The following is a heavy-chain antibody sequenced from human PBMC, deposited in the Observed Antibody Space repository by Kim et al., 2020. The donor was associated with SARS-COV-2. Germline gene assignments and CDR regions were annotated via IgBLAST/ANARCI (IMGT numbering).Heavy chain of an antibody. CDR3: ARTADYGDYSPLDY. J-gene: IGHJ4*02. Sequence: PSFQGQVTISADKSISTAYLQWSSLKASDTAMYYCARTADYGDYSPLDYWGQGTLVTVSS. V-gene: IGHV5-51*01. D-gene: IGHD4-17*01.